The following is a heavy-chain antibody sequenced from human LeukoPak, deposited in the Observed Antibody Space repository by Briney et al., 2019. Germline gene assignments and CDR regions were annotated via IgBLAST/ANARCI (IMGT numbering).Heavy chain of an antibody. CDR2: INPNSGGT. D-gene: IGHD5-24*01. CDR1: GYTFTGYY. Sequence: VASVKVSCKASGYTFTGYYIHWVRQAPGQGLEWMGWINPNSGGTNYAQKFQGRVTMTRDTSISTAYMELSRLRSDDTAVYYCARVEDGYNPFDYWGQGALVTVPS. CDR3: ARVEDGYNPFDY. V-gene: IGHV1-2*02. J-gene: IGHJ4*02.